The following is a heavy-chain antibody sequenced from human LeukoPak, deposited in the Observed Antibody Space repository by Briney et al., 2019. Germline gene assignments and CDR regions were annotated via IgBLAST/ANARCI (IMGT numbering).Heavy chain of an antibody. V-gene: IGHV4-59*08. D-gene: IGHD1-14*01. CDR2: SHNSGET. CDR1: GISMTDYY. Sequence: SETLALPCTVSGISMTDYYWSWIRQPPGKGLEWIAYSHNSGETKYNPSLKSRITISVDTSKNEFSLKLSSVTAADTAVYYCARQPGGTAAFDIWGQRTTVTVSA. J-gene: IGHJ3*02. CDR3: ARQPGGTAAFDI.